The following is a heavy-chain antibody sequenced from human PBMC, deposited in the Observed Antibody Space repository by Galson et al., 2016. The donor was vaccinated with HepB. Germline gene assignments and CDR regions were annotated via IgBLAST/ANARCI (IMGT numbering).Heavy chain of an antibody. CDR2: ISSDGSKI. CDR3: ATDQLFRVSSWFSFHF. Sequence: SLRLSCAASGFTVSYYVMHWVRQAPGKGLEWVALISSDGSKIYYADSVNDRFTISRDISTNTLFLQMNSLTAEDAAVYYLATDQLFRVSSWFSFHFWGQGTLVIVYS. J-gene: IGHJ4*02. CDR1: GFTVSYYV. D-gene: IGHD6-13*01. V-gene: IGHV3-30*04.